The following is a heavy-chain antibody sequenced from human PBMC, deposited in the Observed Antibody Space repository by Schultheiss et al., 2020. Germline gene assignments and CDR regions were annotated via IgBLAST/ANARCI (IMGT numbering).Heavy chain of an antibody. CDR2: IYYSGST. D-gene: IGHD3-3*01. CDR3: ARLPHSAVVIIRYYYYYGMDV. V-gene: IGHV4-4*02. J-gene: IGHJ6*04. Sequence: SATLSLTCTVSGGSISSSNWWSWVRQHPGKGLEWIGYIYYSGSTYYNPSLKSRVTISVDTSKNQFSLKLSSVTAADTAVYYCARLPHSAVVIIRYYYYYGMDVWGKGTTVTVSS. CDR1: GGSISSSNW.